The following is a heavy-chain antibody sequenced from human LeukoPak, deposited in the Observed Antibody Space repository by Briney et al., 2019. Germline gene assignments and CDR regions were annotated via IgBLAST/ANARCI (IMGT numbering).Heavy chain of an antibody. Sequence: GESLKISCKGSGYSFTSYWIGWVRQMPGKGLEWMGIIYPGDSDTRYSPSFQGQVTISADKSISTAYLQWSSLKASDTAMYYCARQPGDGYNYDAFDIWGQGTKVTVSS. CDR1: GYSFTSYW. CDR2: IYPGDSDT. D-gene: IGHD5-24*01. V-gene: IGHV5-51*01. J-gene: IGHJ3*02. CDR3: ARQPGDGYNYDAFDI.